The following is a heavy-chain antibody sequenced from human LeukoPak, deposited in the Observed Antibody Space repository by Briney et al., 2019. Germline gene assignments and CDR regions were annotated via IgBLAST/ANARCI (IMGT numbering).Heavy chain of an antibody. D-gene: IGHD5-24*01. V-gene: IGHV3-30*02. CDR3: ATNHPSITGRPYYFYY. J-gene: IGHJ4*02. CDR1: GFTFSSYG. Sequence: GGSLRLSCAASGFTFSSYGMHWVRQAPGKGLERVEFIRYDGSNKYYADSVKGRFTISRDNSKNTLYLQMNSLRAEDTAVYYCATNHPSITGRPYYFYYWGQGTLVTVSS. CDR2: IRYDGSNK.